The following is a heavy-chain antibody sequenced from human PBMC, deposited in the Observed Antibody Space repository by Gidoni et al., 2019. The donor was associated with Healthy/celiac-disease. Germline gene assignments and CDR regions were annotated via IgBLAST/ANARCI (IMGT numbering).Heavy chain of an antibody. CDR3: AKDPLLSYWFDY. J-gene: IGHJ4*02. CDR2: ISYDGSNK. CDR1: GFTFSSYG. V-gene: IGHV3-30*18. Sequence: QVQLVESGGGVVQPGRSLRLSCAASGFTFSSYGMHWVRLAPGKGLEWVAVISYDGSNKYYADSVKGRFTISRDNSKNTLYLQMNSLRAEDTAVYYCAKDPLLSYWFDYWGQGTLVTVSS. D-gene: IGHD3-16*02.